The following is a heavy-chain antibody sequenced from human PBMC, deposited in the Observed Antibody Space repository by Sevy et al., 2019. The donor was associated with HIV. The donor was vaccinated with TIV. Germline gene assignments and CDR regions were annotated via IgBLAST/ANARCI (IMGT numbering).Heavy chain of an antibody. Sequence: ASVKVSCKASGGTFSSYAISWVRQAPGQGLEWMGGIIPIFGTANYAQKFQGRVTITADESTSTAYMELSSLRSEDTAVYYCARGGVRDYGSGSYHYDYYGMDVWGQGTTVTVSS. CDR1: GGTFSSYA. CDR2: IIPIFGTA. V-gene: IGHV1-69*13. D-gene: IGHD3-10*01. J-gene: IGHJ6*02. CDR3: ARGGVRDYGSGSYHYDYYGMDV.